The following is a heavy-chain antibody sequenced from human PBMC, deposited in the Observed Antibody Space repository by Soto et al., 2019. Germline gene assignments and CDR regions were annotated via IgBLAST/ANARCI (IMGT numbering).Heavy chain of an antibody. D-gene: IGHD2-21*02. J-gene: IGHJ4*02. Sequence: PGGSLRLSCAASGFTFSSYGMHWVRQAPGKGLEWVAVISYDGSNKYYADSVKGRFTISRDNSKNTLYLQMNSLRAEDTAVYYCASLVVTATQFDYWGQGNLVTASS. CDR3: ASLVVTATQFDY. V-gene: IGHV3-30*03. CDR1: GFTFSSYG. CDR2: ISYDGSNK.